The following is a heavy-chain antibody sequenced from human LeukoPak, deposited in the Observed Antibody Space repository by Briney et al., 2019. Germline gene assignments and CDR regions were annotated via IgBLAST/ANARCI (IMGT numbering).Heavy chain of an antibody. Sequence: ASVKVSCKASGYTFTGYYMHWVRQAPGQGLEWMGWINPNSGGTNYAQKFQGRVTMTRDTSISTAYMELSRMRSDDTAVYYCARLSLTYDSSGYYGVYFDYWGQGTLVTVSS. CDR1: GYTFTGYY. CDR2: INPNSGGT. CDR3: ARLSLTYDSSGYYGVYFDY. D-gene: IGHD3-22*01. J-gene: IGHJ4*02. V-gene: IGHV1-2*02.